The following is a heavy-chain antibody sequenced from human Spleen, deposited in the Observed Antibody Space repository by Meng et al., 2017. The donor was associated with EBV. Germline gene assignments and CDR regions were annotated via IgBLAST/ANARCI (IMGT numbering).Heavy chain of an antibody. D-gene: IGHD3-10*02. Sequence: EVPLLEAGGGLVQPGGSLRLSCAASKFTFSRYWMHWVRQAPGKGLVWISRISSDGSSTSYADSVKGRCTISRDNAKNTLYLQMNSLRAEDTAVYYCVRDMFGARDSCGQGTLVTVSS. V-gene: IGHV3-74*01. CDR2: ISSDGSST. CDR1: KFTFSRYW. J-gene: IGHJ4*02. CDR3: VRDMFGARDS.